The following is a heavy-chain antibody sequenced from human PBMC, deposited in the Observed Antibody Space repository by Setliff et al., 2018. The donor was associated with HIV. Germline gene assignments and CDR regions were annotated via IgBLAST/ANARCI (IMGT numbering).Heavy chain of an antibody. J-gene: IGHJ4*02. CDR2: ITSGGTTT. CDR1: GFTFNNAW. V-gene: IGHV3-11*04. CDR3: ATSPKEVGVTVEDF. D-gene: IGHD3-10*01. Sequence: GGSLRLSCAASGFTFNNAWMSWVRQAPGKGLEWISYITSGGTTTNYADSVKGRFTISRDNAKNSLFLQMNSLRVEDTAVYYCATSPKEVGVTVEDFWGQGTLVTVS.